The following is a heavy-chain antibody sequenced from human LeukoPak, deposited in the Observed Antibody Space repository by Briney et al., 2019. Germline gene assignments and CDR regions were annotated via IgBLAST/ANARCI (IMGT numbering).Heavy chain of an antibody. D-gene: IGHD2-2*01. J-gene: IGHJ6*02. CDR1: GGTFSSYA. Sequence: KVSCKASGGTFSSYAINWVRQATGQGLEWMGWMNPNSGNTGYAQKFQGRVTMTRNTSISTAYMELSSLRSEDTAVYYCARGHYCSSTSCRKYYYYYGMDVWGQGTTVTVSS. V-gene: IGHV1-8*02. CDR2: MNPNSGNT. CDR3: ARGHYCSSTSCRKYYYYYGMDV.